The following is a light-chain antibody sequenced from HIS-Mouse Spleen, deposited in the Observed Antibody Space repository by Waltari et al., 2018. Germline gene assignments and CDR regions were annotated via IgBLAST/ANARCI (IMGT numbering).Light chain of an antibody. CDR2: DDS. Sequence: SYVLTQPPSVSVAPGQTARITCGGNNIGSKSVHWSPQKPGQAPVLVGYDDSARPSGIPGRFSGSNSGNTATLTISRVEAGDEADYYCQVWDSSSDHHVVFGGGTKLTVL. V-gene: IGLV3-21*02. J-gene: IGLJ2*01. CDR1: NIGSKS. CDR3: QVWDSSSDHHVV.